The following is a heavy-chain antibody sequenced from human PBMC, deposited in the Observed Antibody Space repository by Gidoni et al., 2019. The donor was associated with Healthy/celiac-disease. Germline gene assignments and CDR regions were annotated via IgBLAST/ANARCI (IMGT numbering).Heavy chain of an antibody. Sequence: QVQLVQSGAEVKKPGSSVKVSCKASGGTFSSYAISWVRQAPGQGREWMGGIIPIFGTANYAQKFQGRVTITADESTSTAYMELSSLRSEDTAVYYCARSFGIAYPLGWLQFGYFDYWGQGTLVTVSS. V-gene: IGHV1-69*01. J-gene: IGHJ4*02. D-gene: IGHD5-12*01. CDR1: GGTFSSYA. CDR3: ARSFGIAYPLGWLQFGYFDY. CDR2: IIPIFGTA.